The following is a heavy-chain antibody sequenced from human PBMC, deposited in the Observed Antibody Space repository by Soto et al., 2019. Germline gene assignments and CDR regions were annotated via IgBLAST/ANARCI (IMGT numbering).Heavy chain of an antibody. CDR2: IKSKTDGGTT. Sequence: EVQLVESGGGLVKPGGSLRLSCAASGFTFSSYSMNWVRQAPGKGLEWVGRIKSKTDGGTTDYAAPVKGRFTISRDDSKNTLYLQMNSLRAEDTAVYYCARDGEGLRLGELSLFGVHDAFDIWGQGTMVTVSS. V-gene: IGHV3-15*01. D-gene: IGHD3-16*02. J-gene: IGHJ3*02. CDR3: ARDGEGLRLGELSLFGVHDAFDI. CDR1: GFTFSSYS.